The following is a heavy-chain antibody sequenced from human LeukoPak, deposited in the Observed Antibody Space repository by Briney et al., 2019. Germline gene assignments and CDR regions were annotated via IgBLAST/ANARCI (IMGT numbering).Heavy chain of an antibody. D-gene: IGHD1-26*01. CDR3: TTDPQGDLGAYYYMDV. CDR1: GFTFSNAW. J-gene: IGHJ6*03. Sequence: GGSLRLSCAASGFTFSNAWMSWVRQAPGKGLEWVGRIKSKTDGGTTDYAAPVKGRFTISRDDSKNTLYLQMNSLKTEDTAVYYRTTDPQGDLGAYYYMDVWGKGTTVTVSS. CDR2: IKSKTDGGTT. V-gene: IGHV3-15*01.